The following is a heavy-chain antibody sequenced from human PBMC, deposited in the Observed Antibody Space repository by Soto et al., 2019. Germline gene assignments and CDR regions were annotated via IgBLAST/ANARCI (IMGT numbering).Heavy chain of an antibody. Sequence: QVQLVQSGAEVKKPGASVKVSCKASGYTFTSYGISWVRQAPGQGLEWMGWISAYNGNTNYAQKLQGRVTMTTDTSTSTAYMELRSLRSDDTAVYYCAREAVLVPAANHYYYYGMDVWGQGTTVTVSS. V-gene: IGHV1-18*01. CDR2: ISAYNGNT. D-gene: IGHD2-2*01. CDR1: GYTFTSYG. CDR3: AREAVLVPAANHYYYYGMDV. J-gene: IGHJ6*02.